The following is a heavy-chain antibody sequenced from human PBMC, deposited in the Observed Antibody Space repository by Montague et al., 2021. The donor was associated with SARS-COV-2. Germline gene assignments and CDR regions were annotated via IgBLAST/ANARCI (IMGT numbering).Heavy chain of an antibody. CDR1: GFTFSSYD. Sequence: SLRLPCAASGFTFSSYDMHWVRQATGKGLEWVSAIGTAGDAYYPGSVKGRFTISRENAKNSLYLQMNSLRAGDTAVYYCARAGLGGAYYYYYGMDVWGQGTTVTVSS. CDR2: IGTAGDA. CDR3: ARAGLGGAYYYYYGMDV. J-gene: IGHJ6*02. V-gene: IGHV3-13*01. D-gene: IGHD4-23*01.